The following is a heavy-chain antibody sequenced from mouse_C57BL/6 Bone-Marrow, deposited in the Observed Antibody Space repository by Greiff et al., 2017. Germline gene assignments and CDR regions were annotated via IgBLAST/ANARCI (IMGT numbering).Heavy chain of an antibody. CDR3: TTGYFDV. V-gene: IGHV14-4*01. CDR2: IDPENGYT. CDR1: GFNINDDY. J-gene: IGHJ1*03. Sequence: VQLKESGAELVRPGASVKLSCTASGFNINDDYMHWVKQRPEQGLEWIGWIDPENGYTDYASKFQGQATITADTSSSTAYLQLSSLTSEDTAVYYCTTGYFDVWGTGTTVTVSS.